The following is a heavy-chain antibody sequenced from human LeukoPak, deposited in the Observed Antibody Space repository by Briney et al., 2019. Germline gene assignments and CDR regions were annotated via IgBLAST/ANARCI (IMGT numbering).Heavy chain of an antibody. D-gene: IGHD3-3*01. J-gene: IGHJ4*02. Sequence: PGGSLRLPCGVSGFIFSSYAMHWVREAPGKGLEYVSALSSNGGSTHYAKSVKGSFTISRDNSKNTLYLQLGILRAEDMAVYYCARVSIFGYFYDWSQGTLVTVSS. CDR1: GFIFSSYA. CDR2: LSSNGGST. V-gene: IGHV3-64*01. CDR3: ARVSIFGYFYD.